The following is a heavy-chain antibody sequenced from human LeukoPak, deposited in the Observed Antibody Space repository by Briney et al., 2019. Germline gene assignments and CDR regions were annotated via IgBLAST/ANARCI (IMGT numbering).Heavy chain of an antibody. Sequence: GGSLRLSCAASGFTFSSYAMSWVRQAPGKGLEWVSDISSSGISTYYADSVKGRFTISRDNSKNTVYLQMNSLGVEDTAVYYCSRTLFSQQLILVYDIWGRGTKVTVYS. J-gene: IGHJ3*02. CDR2: ISSSGIST. V-gene: IGHV3-23*01. CDR3: SRTLFSQQLILVYDI. CDR1: GFTFSSYA. D-gene: IGHD6-13*01.